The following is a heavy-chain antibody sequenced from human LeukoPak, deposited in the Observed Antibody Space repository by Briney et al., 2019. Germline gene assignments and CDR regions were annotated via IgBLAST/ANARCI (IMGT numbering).Heavy chain of an antibody. V-gene: IGHV3-74*01. Sequence: GGSLRLSCAASGFTFSNYMMHWVRQAPGKGLVWVSRIKSDGVTITYADSVKDRFTISRDNAKNTLYLQMNSLRAEDTAVYYCLRDLNWSLDQWGQGTLVTVSS. CDR1: GFTFSNYM. D-gene: IGHD1-20*01. J-gene: IGHJ4*02. CDR3: LRDLNWSLDQ. CDR2: IKSDGVTI.